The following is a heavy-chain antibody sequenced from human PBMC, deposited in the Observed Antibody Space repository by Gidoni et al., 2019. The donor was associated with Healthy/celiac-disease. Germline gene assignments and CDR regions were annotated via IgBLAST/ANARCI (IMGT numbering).Heavy chain of an antibody. CDR3: AKLYGSGSYYNPLLDY. D-gene: IGHD3-10*01. CDR1: GFTFSSYA. J-gene: IGHJ4*02. CDR2: ISGSGGST. V-gene: IGHV3-23*01. Sequence: EVQLLESGGGLVQPGGSLRPSCAASGFTFSSYAMSWVRQAPGKGLEWVSAISGSGGSTYYADSVKGRFTISRDNSKNTLYLQMNSLRAEDTAVYYCAKLYGSGSYYNPLLDYWGQGTLVTVSS.